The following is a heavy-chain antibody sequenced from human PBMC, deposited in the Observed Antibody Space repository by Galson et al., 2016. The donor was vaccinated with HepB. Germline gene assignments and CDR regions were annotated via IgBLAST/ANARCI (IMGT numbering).Heavy chain of an antibody. V-gene: IGHV3-11*01. J-gene: IGHJ6*02. CDR2: ISSSGSTI. D-gene: IGHD3-3*01. CDR3: ARVMVDYHYWSNKPKHYYSGMDV. Sequence: SLRLSCAASGITFSDSYMTWIRQAPGKGLEWLSYISSSGSTIYYADSAKGRFTISRDNAKSSLYLQMNSLRAEDTAVYYCARVMVDYHYWSNKPKHYYSGMDVWGQGTTVTVSS. CDR1: GITFSDSY.